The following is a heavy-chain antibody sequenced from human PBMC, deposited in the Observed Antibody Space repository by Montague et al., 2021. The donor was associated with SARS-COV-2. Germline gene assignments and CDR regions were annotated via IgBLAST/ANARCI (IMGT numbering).Heavy chain of an antibody. CDR2: IFHSGIT. D-gene: IGHD1-20*01. CDR1: GGSISSYY. V-gene: IGHV4-59*13. Sequence: SETLSLTCSVSGGSISSYYWSWLLQSAAKRLLWFGYIFHSGITVYTPSFRSRVTISVDMSKNQFSLLLNSVTAADSAVYYCARTEYNWNDWFDPWGQGTPVTVSS. J-gene: IGHJ5*02. CDR3: ARTEYNWNDWFDP.